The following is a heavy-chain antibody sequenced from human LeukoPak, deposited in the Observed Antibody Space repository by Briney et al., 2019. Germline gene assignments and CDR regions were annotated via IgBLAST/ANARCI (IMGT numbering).Heavy chain of an antibody. CDR2: ISSSSSYI. CDR1: GFTFDDYA. V-gene: IGHV3-21*01. CDR3: ARDQKGTQGSFDY. Sequence: GGSLRLSCAASGFTFDDYAMNWVRQAPGKGLEWVSSISSSSSYIYYADSVKGRFTISRDNAKNSLYLQMNSLRAEDTAVYYCARDQKGTQGSFDYWGQGTLVTVSS. J-gene: IGHJ4*02. D-gene: IGHD3-10*01.